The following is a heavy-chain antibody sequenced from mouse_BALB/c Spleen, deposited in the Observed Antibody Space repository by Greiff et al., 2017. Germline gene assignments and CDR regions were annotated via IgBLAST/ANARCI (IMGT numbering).Heavy chain of an antibody. CDR1: GYTFTSYY. CDR3: ARVGNHYCDY. Sequence: VQLQQSGPELVKPGASVKMSCKASGYTFTSYYIHWVKQRPGQGLEWIGWIYPGDGSTKYNEKFKGKTTLTADKSSSTAYMLLSSLTSEDSAIYFCARVGNHYCDYWGQGTTLTVSS. V-gene: IGHV1S56*01. CDR2: IYPGDGST. J-gene: IGHJ2*01. D-gene: IGHD2-1*01.